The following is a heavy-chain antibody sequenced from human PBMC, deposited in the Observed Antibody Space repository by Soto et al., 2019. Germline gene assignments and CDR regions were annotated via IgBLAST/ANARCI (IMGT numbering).Heavy chain of an antibody. CDR1: GGSISSYY. CDR3: ARDNSGLGYCSSTSCLGLDWFDP. V-gene: IGHV4-59*01. J-gene: IGHJ5*02. Sequence: SETLSLTCTVSGGSISSYYWSWIRQPPGKGLEWIGYIYYSGSTNYNPSLKSRVTISVDTSKNQFSLKLSSVTAADTAVYYCARDNSGLGYCSSTSCLGLDWFDPWGQGTLVTVSS. CDR2: IYYSGST. D-gene: IGHD2-2*01.